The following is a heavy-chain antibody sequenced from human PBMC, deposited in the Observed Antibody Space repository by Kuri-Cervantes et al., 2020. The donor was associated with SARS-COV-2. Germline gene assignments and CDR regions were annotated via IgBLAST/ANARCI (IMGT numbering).Heavy chain of an antibody. CDR2: IYYSGST. CDR1: GGSISSSSYY. J-gene: IGHJ5*02. CDR3: ARQGYSSSWYLNWFDP. V-gene: IGHV4-39*01. Sequence: LRLSCTVSGGSISSSSYYWGWIRQPPGKGLEWIGSIYYSGSTYYNPSLKSRVTISVDTSKNQFSLKLSSVTAADTAVYYCARQGYSSSWYLNWFDPWGQGTLVTVSS. D-gene: IGHD6-13*01.